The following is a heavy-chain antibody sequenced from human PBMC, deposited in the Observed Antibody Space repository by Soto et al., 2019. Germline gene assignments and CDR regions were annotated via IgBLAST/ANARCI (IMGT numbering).Heavy chain of an antibody. CDR2: IYNGGRT. CDR3: ARAPVGMDSINFFDH. CDR1: GDSISSDGYH. D-gene: IGHD2-8*01. Sequence: SETLSLTCTVSGDSISSDGYHWSWIRQSPGKGLEWIGYIYNGGRTFYRPSLESRINMSLDATKNSYSLRLTSVTAADTAVYYCARAPVGMDSINFFDHWGQGILVTVS. V-gene: IGHV4-30-4*01. J-gene: IGHJ4*02.